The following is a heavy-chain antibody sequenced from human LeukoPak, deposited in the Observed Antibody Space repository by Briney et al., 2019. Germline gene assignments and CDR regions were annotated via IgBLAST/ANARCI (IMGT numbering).Heavy chain of an antibody. CDR1: GGSISSYY. J-gene: IGHJ4*02. Sequence: SETLSLTWTVSGGSISSYYWSWIRQPPGKGLEWIGYIYYSGSTNYNPSLKSRVTISVDTSKNHFSLKLSSVTAADTAVYYCARDPYGDQYFDYWGQGTLVSVSS. D-gene: IGHD4-17*01. CDR2: IYYSGST. V-gene: IGHV4-59*01. CDR3: ARDPYGDQYFDY.